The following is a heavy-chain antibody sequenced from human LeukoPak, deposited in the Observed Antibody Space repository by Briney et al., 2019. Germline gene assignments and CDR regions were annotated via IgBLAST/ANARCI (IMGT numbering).Heavy chain of an antibody. CDR1: GGSISSYY. V-gene: IGHV4-4*07. J-gene: IGHJ4*02. D-gene: IGHD3-10*01. CDR3: ARAYYYGSGSYLDY. Sequence: SETLSLTCTVSGGSISSYYWSWIRQPAGKGLEWIGRIYTSGSTNYNPSLESRVTMSVDTSKNQFSLKLSSVTAADTAVYYCARAYYYGSGSYLDYWGQGTLVTVSS. CDR2: IYTSGST.